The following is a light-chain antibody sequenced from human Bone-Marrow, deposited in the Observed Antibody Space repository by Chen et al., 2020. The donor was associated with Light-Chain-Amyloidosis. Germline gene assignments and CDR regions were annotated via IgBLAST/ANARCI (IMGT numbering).Light chain of an antibody. V-gene: IGLV3-21*03. CDR3: QVWDRSSDRPV. CDR1: NIGSKS. CDR2: DDS. Sequence: SYVLTQPPSVSVAPGKTAWITCGGNNIGSKSVHWYQQKPGQAPVLVVFDDSDRPSGIPERLSGSNSGNMATLTISRVEAGDEADYYCQVWDRSSDRPVFGGGTKLTVL. J-gene: IGLJ3*02.